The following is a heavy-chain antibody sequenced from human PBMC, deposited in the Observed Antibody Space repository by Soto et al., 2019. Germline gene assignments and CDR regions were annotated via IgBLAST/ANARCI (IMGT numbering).Heavy chain of an antibody. CDR2: ISAYNGNT. Sequence: ASVKVSCKASGYTFTSYGISWVRQAPGQGLEWMGWISAYNGNTNYAQKLQGRVTMTTDTSTSTAYMELRSLRSDDTAVYYCTREVPGNYYFDYWGQGTLVTVSS. J-gene: IGHJ4*02. D-gene: IGHD1-1*01. CDR1: GYTFTSYG. CDR3: TREVPGNYYFDY. V-gene: IGHV1-18*01.